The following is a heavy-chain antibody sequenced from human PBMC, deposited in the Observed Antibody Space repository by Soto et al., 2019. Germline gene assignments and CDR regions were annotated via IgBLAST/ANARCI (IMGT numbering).Heavy chain of an antibody. Sequence: QVQLVESGGGLVKPGGSLRLACAASGFSFGDSYMSWVRQAPGKGLEWLSYISGGSSYTNYADSVKGRFTISRDNAKRSLYLEMNRLRADDTAVYYCAETIVAASGYYFDHWGQGNLVTVSS. CDR2: ISGGSSYT. J-gene: IGHJ4*02. CDR1: GFSFGDSY. CDR3: AETIVAASGYYFDH. V-gene: IGHV3-11*06. D-gene: IGHD2-21*01.